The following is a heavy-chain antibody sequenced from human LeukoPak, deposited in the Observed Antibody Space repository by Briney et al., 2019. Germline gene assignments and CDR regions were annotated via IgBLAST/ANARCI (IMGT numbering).Heavy chain of an antibody. CDR3: ARGLRPRSSWYFDRHYYYYYYMDV. D-gene: IGHD6-13*01. Sequence: NPSETLSLTCAVDGGTFSGYYWSWIRQPPGKGLEWIGEINHSGSTNYNPSLKSRVTISVDTSKNQFSLKLSSVTAADTAVYYCARGLRPRSSWYFDRHYYYYYYMDVWGKGTTVTVSS. V-gene: IGHV4-34*01. CDR1: GGTFSGYY. CDR2: INHSGST. J-gene: IGHJ6*03.